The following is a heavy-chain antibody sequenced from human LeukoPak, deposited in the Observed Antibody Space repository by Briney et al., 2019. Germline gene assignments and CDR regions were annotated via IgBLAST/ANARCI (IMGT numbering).Heavy chain of an antibody. Sequence: ASVKVSCKASGYTFTSYYMHWVRQAPGQGLEWMGIINPSGGSTSYAQKFQGRVTMTRDTSTSTVYMELSSLRSEDTAVYYYAISGPDEKWFDPWGQGTLVTVSS. CDR2: INPSGGST. D-gene: IGHD3-10*01. V-gene: IGHV1-46*01. CDR3: AISGPDEKWFDP. CDR1: GYTFTSYY. J-gene: IGHJ5*02.